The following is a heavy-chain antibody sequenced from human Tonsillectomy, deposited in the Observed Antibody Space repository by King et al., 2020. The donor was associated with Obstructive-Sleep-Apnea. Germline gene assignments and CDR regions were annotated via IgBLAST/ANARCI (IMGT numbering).Heavy chain of an antibody. J-gene: IGHJ5*02. V-gene: IGHV4-59*01. CDR2: IYYTGSA. CDR1: GVSISSYY. D-gene: IGHD6-19*01. CDR3: ARTAVAGIIGWFDP. Sequence: QLQESGPGLVKPSETLSLTCTVSGVSISSYYWSWIRQSPGKGLEWIGYIYYTGSANYNPSLKSRVAISVDTSKKQFSLRLSSVTAADTAVYYCARTAVAGIIGWFDPWGQGTLVTVSS.